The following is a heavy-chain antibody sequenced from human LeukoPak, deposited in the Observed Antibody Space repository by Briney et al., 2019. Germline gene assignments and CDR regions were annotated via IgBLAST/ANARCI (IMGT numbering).Heavy chain of an antibody. CDR3: ARRGYYDSSGYYADAFDI. V-gene: IGHV1-8*01. CDR1: GYTFTSYD. CDR2: MNPNSGNT. D-gene: IGHD3-22*01. Sequence: GASVKVSCKASGYTFTSYDINWVRQATGQGREWMGWMNPNSGNTGYAQKFQGRVTMTRNTSISTAYMELSSLRSEDTAVYYCARRGYYDSSGYYADAFDIWGQGTMVTVSS. J-gene: IGHJ3*02.